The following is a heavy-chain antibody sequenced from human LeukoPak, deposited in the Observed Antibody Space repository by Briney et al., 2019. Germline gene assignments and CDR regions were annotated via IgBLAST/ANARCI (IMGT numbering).Heavy chain of an antibody. D-gene: IGHD1-1*01. CDR1: EFTFTTYG. J-gene: IGHJ4*02. Sequence: SLRPSCAASEFTFTTYGINWVRQAPGKGLEWVAFIYYDGSNIYYADYVKGRFTISRDISKNALYLQMDSLGAEDTAIYYCARAWKTSSFDYWGRGTLVSVSS. CDR3: ARAWKTSSFDY. CDR2: IYYDGSNI. V-gene: IGHV3-33*01.